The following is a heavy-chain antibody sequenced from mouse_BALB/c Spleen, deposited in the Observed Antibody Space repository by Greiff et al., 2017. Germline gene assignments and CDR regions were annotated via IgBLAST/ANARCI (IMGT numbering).Heavy chain of an antibody. V-gene: IGHV14-1*02. J-gene: IGHJ3*01. D-gene: IGHD2-14*01. Sequence: VQLKESGAELVRPGALVKLSCKASGFNIKDYYMHWVKQRPEQGLEWIGWIDPENGNTIYDPKFQGKASITADTSSNTAYLQLSSLTSEDTAVYYCASTGYDRFAYWGQGTLVTVSA. CDR1: GFNIKDYY. CDR2: IDPENGNT. CDR3: ASTGYDRFAY.